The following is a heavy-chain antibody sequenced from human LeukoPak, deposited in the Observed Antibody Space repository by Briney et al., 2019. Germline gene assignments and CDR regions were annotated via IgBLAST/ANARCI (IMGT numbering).Heavy chain of an antibody. V-gene: IGHV3-21*04. CDR2: ISSSSYI. Sequence: GGSLRLSCAASGFTFSSYSMNWVRQAPGKGLEWVSSISSSSYIYYADSVKGRFTISRDNSKNTLYLQMNSLRAEDTAVYYCAKGLNYDILTGDALDIWGQGTMVTVSS. CDR3: AKGLNYDILTGDALDI. CDR1: GFTFSSYS. D-gene: IGHD3-9*01. J-gene: IGHJ3*02.